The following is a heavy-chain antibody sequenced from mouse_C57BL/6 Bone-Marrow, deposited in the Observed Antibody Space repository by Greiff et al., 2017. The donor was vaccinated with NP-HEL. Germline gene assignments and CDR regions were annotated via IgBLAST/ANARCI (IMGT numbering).Heavy chain of an antibody. D-gene: IGHD1-1*01. CDR2: ISDGGSYT. CDR3: AREDYGSSYEYFDV. J-gene: IGHJ1*03. CDR1: GFTFSSYA. V-gene: IGHV5-4*01. Sequence: EVKLMESGGGLVKPGGSLKLSCAASGFTFSSYAMSWVRQTPEKRLEWVATISDGGSYTYYPDNVKGRFTISRDNAKNNLYLQMSHLKSEDTAMYYCAREDYGSSYEYFDVWGTGTTVTVSS.